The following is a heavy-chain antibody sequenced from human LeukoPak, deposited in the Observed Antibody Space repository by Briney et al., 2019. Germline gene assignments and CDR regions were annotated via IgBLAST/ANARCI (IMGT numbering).Heavy chain of an antibody. Sequence: GGSLRLSCAASGFTFSSYAMHWVRQAPGKGLEWVAVISYDGSNKYYADSVKGRFTISRDNSKNTLYLQMNSLRAEDTAVYYCANIAARPAPFDYWGQGTLVTVSS. CDR3: ANIAARPAPFDY. J-gene: IGHJ4*02. CDR1: GFTFSSYA. D-gene: IGHD6-6*01. V-gene: IGHV3-30-3*01. CDR2: ISYDGSNK.